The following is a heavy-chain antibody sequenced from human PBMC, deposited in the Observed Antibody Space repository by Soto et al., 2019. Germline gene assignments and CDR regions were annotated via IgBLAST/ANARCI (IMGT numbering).Heavy chain of an antibody. D-gene: IGHD6-13*01. J-gene: IGHJ5*02. CDR2: MIPIFGTA. CDR3: AIEVAAAVEYPTGGFDH. CDR1: GGTFSSYA. Sequence: QVQLVQSGAEVKKPGSSVKVSCKAAGGTFSSYAILWVRQTPGQRLEWMGGMIPIFGTANYAQKFQGRVTSTADKSTSTAYMELSRLRSEDTAGYYCAIEVAAAVEYPTGGFDHWGQGTLVTVSS. V-gene: IGHV1-69*06.